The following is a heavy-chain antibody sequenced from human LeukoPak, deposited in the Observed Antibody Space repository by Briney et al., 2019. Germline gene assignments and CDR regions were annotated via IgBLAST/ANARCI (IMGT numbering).Heavy chain of an antibody. CDR1: GFTFSDYD. CDR3: ARVAKERVGGVYYFDY. Sequence: GGSLRLSCAASGFTFSDYDMHWVRQATGKGLEWVSAIGTAGDTYYTGSVKGRFTISRENAKNSLYLQMNSLRSGDTAVYYCARVAKERVGGVYYFDYWGQGTLVTVSS. V-gene: IGHV3-13*01. CDR2: IGTAGDT. D-gene: IGHD1-1*01. J-gene: IGHJ4*02.